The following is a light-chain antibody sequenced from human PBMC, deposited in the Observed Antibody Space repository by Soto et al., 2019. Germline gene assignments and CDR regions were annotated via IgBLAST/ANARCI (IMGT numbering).Light chain of an antibody. CDR1: SSDVGTYDL. CDR3: RSYAGSSNVL. V-gene: IGLV2-23*02. J-gene: IGLJ2*01. Sequence: QSVLTQPASVSGSPGQSITISCAGTSSDVGTYDLVSWYQQRPGKAPRLMIYEVTKRPSGISSRFSGSRSGNTASLTISGLQADDEADYYCRSYAGSSNVLFGGGTKLTVL. CDR2: EVT.